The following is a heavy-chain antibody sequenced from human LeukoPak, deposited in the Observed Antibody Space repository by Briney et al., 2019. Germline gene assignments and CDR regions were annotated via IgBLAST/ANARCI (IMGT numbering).Heavy chain of an antibody. CDR2: ISGSGGST. J-gene: IGHJ4*02. CDR3: ARDLVGATVPD. D-gene: IGHD1-26*01. Sequence: RGSLRLSCAASGFTFSSYAMSWVRQAPGKGLEWVSAISGSGGSTYYADSVKGRFTISRDNSKNTLYLQMNSLRVEDTAVYYCARDLVGATVPDWGQGTLVTVSS. CDR1: GFTFSSYA. V-gene: IGHV3-23*01.